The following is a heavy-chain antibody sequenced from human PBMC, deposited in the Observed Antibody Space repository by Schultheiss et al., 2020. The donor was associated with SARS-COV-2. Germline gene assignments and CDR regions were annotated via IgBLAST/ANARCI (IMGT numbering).Heavy chain of an antibody. V-gene: IGHV4-59*01. CDR1: GGSISSYY. CDR2: IYYSGST. J-gene: IGHJ5*02. CDR3: AREYSSGWYKGWYDP. Sequence: SETLSLTCTVSGGSISSYYWSWIRQPPGKGLEWIGYIYYSGSTYYNPSLKSRVTMSVDTSKNRFSLKLSAVTAADTAVYYCAREYSSGWYKGWYDPWGQGTLVTVSS. D-gene: IGHD6-19*01.